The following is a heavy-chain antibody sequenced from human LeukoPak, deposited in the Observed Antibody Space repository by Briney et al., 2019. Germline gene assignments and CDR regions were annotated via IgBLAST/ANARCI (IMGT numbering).Heavy chain of an antibody. D-gene: IGHD3-22*01. CDR3: ARDDSSGYYPSY. Sequence: GGSLRLSCAASGFTFSSYGMHWVRQAPGKGLEWVAFIRYDGSNKYYADSVKGRFTTSRDNSKNTLYLQMNSLRADDTAVYYCARDDSSGYYPSYWGQGTLVTVSS. CDR2: IRYDGSNK. J-gene: IGHJ4*02. CDR1: GFTFSSYG. V-gene: IGHV3-30*02.